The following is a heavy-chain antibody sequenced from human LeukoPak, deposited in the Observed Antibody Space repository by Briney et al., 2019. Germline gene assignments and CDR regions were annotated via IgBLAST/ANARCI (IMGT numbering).Heavy chain of an antibody. Sequence: GGTLRLSCAASGFTFSRYGMHWVRQAPGKGLEWVAVISYDGSNKYYGDSVKGRFTISRDNSKNTLYLQMNSLRAEDTAVYYCAKCGDVWWLRELDYWGQGTLVT. CDR1: GFTFSRYG. D-gene: IGHD5-12*01. J-gene: IGHJ4*02. CDR3: AKCGDVWWLRELDY. CDR2: ISYDGSNK. V-gene: IGHV3-30*18.